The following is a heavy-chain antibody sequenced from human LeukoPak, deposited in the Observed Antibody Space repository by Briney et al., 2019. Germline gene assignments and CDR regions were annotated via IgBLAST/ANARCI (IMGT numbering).Heavy chain of an antibody. Sequence: PGGSLRLSCAASGFTFSSYGMSWVRQAPGKGLEWVSAISGSGGSTYYADSVKGRFTISRDNSKNTLYLQMNSLRAEDTAVYYCAKAHSGWYDYYYYYMDVWGKGTTVTISS. CDR1: GFTFSSYG. CDR2: ISGSGGST. CDR3: AKAHSGWYDYYYYYMDV. J-gene: IGHJ6*03. V-gene: IGHV3-23*01. D-gene: IGHD6-19*01.